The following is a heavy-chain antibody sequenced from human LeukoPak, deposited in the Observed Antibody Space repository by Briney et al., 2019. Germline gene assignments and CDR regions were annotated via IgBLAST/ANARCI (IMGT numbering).Heavy chain of an antibody. CDR1: GFAFSSYA. V-gene: IGHV3-23*01. Sequence: GGSLRLSCAASGFAFSSYAMGWVRQAPGKGLEWVSAISGSGGSTYYADSVKGRFTISRDNSKNTLYLQMNSLRAEDTAVYYCAKDSGLPGPAALKNWFDPWGQGTLVTVSS. D-gene: IGHD6-25*01. J-gene: IGHJ5*02. CDR3: AKDSGLPGPAALKNWFDP. CDR2: ISGSGGST.